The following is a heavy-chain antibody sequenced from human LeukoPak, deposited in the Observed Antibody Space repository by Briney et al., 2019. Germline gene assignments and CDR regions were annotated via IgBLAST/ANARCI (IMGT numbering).Heavy chain of an antibody. Sequence: PGGSLRLFCAASGFPFSSYWMHWVRQAPGKGLVWVSRINSDGSSTSYADSVKGRFTISRDNDKNTLYLQMNSLGAEDTAVYYCARDLTLVATISVFDYWGQGTLVTVSS. CDR1: GFPFSSYW. CDR3: ARDLTLVATISVFDY. J-gene: IGHJ4*02. V-gene: IGHV3-74*01. D-gene: IGHD5-12*01. CDR2: INSDGSST.